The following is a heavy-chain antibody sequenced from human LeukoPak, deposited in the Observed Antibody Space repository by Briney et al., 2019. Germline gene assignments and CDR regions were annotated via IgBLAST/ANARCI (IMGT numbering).Heavy chain of an antibody. Sequence: SETLSLTRTVSGGSISSHYWSWIRQPPGKGLEWIGYIYYSGSTNYNPSLKSRVTISVDTSKDQFSLKLSSVTAADTAVYYCARGVGYCSSTSCPKAFDYWGQGTLVTVSS. V-gene: IGHV4-59*11. J-gene: IGHJ4*02. CDR1: GGSISSHY. CDR2: IYYSGST. CDR3: ARGVGYCSSTSCPKAFDY. D-gene: IGHD2-2*01.